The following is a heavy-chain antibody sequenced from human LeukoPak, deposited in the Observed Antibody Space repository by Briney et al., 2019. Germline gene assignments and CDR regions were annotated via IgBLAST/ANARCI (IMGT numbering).Heavy chain of an antibody. CDR1: VDSVSSNSAA. J-gene: IGHJ4*02. D-gene: IGHD2-8*01. V-gene: IGHV6-1*01. CDR3: ASKNNLMEFAY. CDR2: TYYRSKWYN. Sequence: SQTLSLTCAISVDSVSSNSAAWSWIRQSPSRGLEWLGRTYYRSKWYNDYAVSVKSRITINPDTSKNQFSLQLSSLTPEDTAVHYCASKNNLMEFAYWGQGTLVTVSS.